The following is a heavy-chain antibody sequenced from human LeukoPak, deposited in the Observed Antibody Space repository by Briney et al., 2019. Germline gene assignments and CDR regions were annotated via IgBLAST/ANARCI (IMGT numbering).Heavy chain of an antibody. CDR1: GFTFSSYA. CDR2: ISGSGGST. D-gene: IGHD1-26*01. CDR3: ARARRSYFGLRDAFDI. V-gene: IGHV3-23*01. Sequence: GGSLRLSCAASGFTFSSYAMSWVRQAPGKGLEWVSAISGSGGSTYYADSVKGRFTISRDNSKNTLYLRMGSLRAEDMAVYYCARARRSYFGLRDAFDIWGQGTMVTVSS. J-gene: IGHJ3*02.